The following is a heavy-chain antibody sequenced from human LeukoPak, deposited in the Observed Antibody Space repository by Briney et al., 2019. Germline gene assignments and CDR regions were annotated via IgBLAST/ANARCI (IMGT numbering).Heavy chain of an antibody. CDR3: AKDLSRLYYYYGMDV. CDR1: GFTFSSYW. D-gene: IGHD2/OR15-2a*01. Sequence: GGSLRLSCAASGFTFSSYWMNWVRQAPGKGLEWVASIKQDGSEKYYVDSVKGRFTISRDNAKNTLYLQMNSLRAEDTAVYYCAKDLSRLYYYYGMDVWGQGTTVTVSS. CDR2: IKQDGSEK. V-gene: IGHV3-7*03. J-gene: IGHJ6*02.